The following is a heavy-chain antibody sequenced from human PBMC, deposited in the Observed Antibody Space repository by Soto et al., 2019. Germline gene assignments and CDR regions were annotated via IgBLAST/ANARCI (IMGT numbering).Heavy chain of an antibody. CDR2: IYYSGST. CDR1: GDSISSYY. V-gene: IGHV4-59*01. CDR3: ARGRGGSNYYYGIDV. J-gene: IGHJ6*02. Sequence: SETLSLTCTVSGDSISSYYWSRIRQPPGKGLEWIGYIYYSGSTNYNPSLKSRVTISVDTSKNQFSLKLSSVTAADTAVYYCARGRGGSNYYYGIDVWGQGTTVTVSS. D-gene: IGHD2-15*01.